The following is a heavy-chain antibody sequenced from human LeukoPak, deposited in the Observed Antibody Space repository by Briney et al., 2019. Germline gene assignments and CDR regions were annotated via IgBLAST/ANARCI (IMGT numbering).Heavy chain of an antibody. CDR3: ARDGCSGWCSGYDY. Sequence: ASVKVSCKASGYTFTGYYMHWVRQAPGQGLEWMGWINPNSGGTNYAQKFQGRVAMTRDTSISTAYMELSRLRSDDTAVYYCARDGCSGWCSGYDYWGQGTLVTVSS. D-gene: IGHD6-19*01. V-gene: IGHV1-2*02. J-gene: IGHJ4*02. CDR2: INPNSGGT. CDR1: GYTFTGYY.